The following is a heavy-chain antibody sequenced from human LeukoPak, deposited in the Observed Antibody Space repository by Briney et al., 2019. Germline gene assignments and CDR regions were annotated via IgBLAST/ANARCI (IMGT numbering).Heavy chain of an antibody. CDR2: ISSSGSTI. D-gene: IGHD3-22*01. CDR3: AKDLLHYYDSSGIFDY. CDR1: GFTFSSYE. Sequence: GGSLRLSCAASGFTFSSYEMNWVRQAPGKGLEWVSYISSSGSTIYYADSVKGRFTISRDNAKNSLYLQMNSLRAEDTAVYYCAKDLLHYYDSSGIFDYWGQGTLVTVSS. J-gene: IGHJ4*02. V-gene: IGHV3-48*03.